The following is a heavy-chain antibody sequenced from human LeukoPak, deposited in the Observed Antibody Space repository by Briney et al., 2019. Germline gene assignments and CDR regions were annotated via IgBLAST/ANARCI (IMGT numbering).Heavy chain of an antibody. V-gene: IGHV4-59*04. Sequence: SETLSLTCTVSGGSISSYYWSWIRQPPGKGLEWIGYIYYSGSTYYNPSLKSRVTISVDTSKNQFSLKLSSVTAADTAVYYCARHRCSGGSCYLSGSWFDPWGQGTLVTVSS. CDR3: ARHRCSGGSCYLSGSWFDP. CDR2: IYYSGST. J-gene: IGHJ5*02. D-gene: IGHD2-15*01. CDR1: GGSISSYY.